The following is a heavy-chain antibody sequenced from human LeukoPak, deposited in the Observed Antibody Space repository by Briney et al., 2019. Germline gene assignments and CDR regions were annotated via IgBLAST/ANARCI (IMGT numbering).Heavy chain of an antibody. CDR1: GGPISSYY. CDR3: ARSFTTKVAAFDM. J-gene: IGHJ3*02. Sequence: SETLSLTCSVSGGPISSYYWNWIRKPAGKGLEWIGRINNSGSTNYNPSLKSRVTISRDRSKNQFSLKLSSVTAADTAVYYCARSFTTKVAAFDMWGQGTMVTVSS. CDR2: INNSGST. D-gene: IGHD3-22*01. V-gene: IGHV4-4*07.